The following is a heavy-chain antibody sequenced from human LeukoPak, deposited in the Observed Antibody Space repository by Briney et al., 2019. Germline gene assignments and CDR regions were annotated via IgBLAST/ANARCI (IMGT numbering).Heavy chain of an antibody. D-gene: IGHD1-26*01. CDR2: IYYSGST. V-gene: IGHV4-59*01. CDR3: ARDDSGSSRDYYYGMDV. CDR1: GGSISSYY. J-gene: IGHJ6*02. Sequence: SETLSLTCTVSGGSISSYYWSWIRQPPGKGLEWIGYIYYSGSTNYNPSLKSRVTISVDTSRNQFSLKLSSVTAADTAVYYCARDDSGSSRDYYYGMDVWGQGTTVTVSS.